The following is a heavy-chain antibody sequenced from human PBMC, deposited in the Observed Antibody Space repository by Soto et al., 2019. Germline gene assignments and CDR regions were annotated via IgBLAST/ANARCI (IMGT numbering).Heavy chain of an antibody. CDR1: GFTFSNYA. Sequence: EVQLLDSGGGLVQPGGSLRLSCAASGFTFSNYAMSWVRQAPGKGLEWVSGVGGSGDSTYYADSVKGRFTISRDNSKDTLYLQINSLRAEETAVYYCAKSPLGYCSGGSCYPPHYFDYWGQGALGTASS. V-gene: IGHV3-23*01. D-gene: IGHD2-15*01. CDR3: AKSPLGYCSGGSCYPPHYFDY. J-gene: IGHJ4*01. CDR2: VGGSGDST.